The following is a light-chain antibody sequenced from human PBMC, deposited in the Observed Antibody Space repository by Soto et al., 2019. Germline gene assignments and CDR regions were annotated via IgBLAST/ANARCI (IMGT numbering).Light chain of an antibody. CDR1: SSNIGSNT. Sequence: QAVVTQPPSASGTPGQRVTISCSGSSSNIGSNTVNWYQQLPGTAPKLLIYSNNQRPSGVPDRFSGSKSGTSASLAISGLQSEDEADYYCAACDDSLNASYVFGTGTKLTVL. CDR2: SNN. CDR3: AACDDSLNASYV. V-gene: IGLV1-44*01. J-gene: IGLJ1*01.